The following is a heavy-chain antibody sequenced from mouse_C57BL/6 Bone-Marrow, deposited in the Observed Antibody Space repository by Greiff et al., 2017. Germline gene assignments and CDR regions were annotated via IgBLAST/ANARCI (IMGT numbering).Heavy chain of an antibody. CDR2: IDPDTGGT. CDR3: TSLMVLEEDY. CDR1: GYTFTDYE. Sequence: VQLQQSGAELVRPGASVTLSCKASGYTFTDYEMHWVKQTPGHGLEWIGAIDPDTGGTAYNQKFKGKAILTAAKSSSTAYMELRSLTADDSAVYYWTSLMVLEEDYGGQGTTLTVSS. V-gene: IGHV1-15*01. D-gene: IGHD2-3*01. J-gene: IGHJ2*01.